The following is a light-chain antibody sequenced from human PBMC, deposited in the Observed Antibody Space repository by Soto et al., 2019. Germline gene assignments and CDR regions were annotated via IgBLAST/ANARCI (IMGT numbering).Light chain of an antibody. J-gene: IGKJ1*01. Sequence: DIVMTQSPESLAVSLGERATINCKSSQSVFHSSNNKNYLTWYQQRPGHPPRLLIYCASTRESGVPDRFSGSASGTDFTLTISSLQAEDVAVYYCQQYDTSPWTFGRGTKGEI. CDR1: QSVFHSSNNKNY. CDR2: CAS. V-gene: IGKV4-1*01. CDR3: QQYDTSPWT.